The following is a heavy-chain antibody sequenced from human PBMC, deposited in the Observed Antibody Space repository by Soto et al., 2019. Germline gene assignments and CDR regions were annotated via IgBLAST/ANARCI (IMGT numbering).Heavy chain of an antibody. J-gene: IGHJ4*02. Sequence: GGSLRLSCAASGFTFSSYAMSWVRQAPGKGLEWVSAISGSGGSTYYADSVKGRFTISRDNSKNTLYLQMNSLRAEDTAVYYCAKVGLGYSYGFEEYWGQGTLVTVSS. V-gene: IGHV3-23*01. CDR2: ISGSGGST. CDR1: GFTFSSYA. D-gene: IGHD5-18*01. CDR3: AKVGLGYSYGFEEY.